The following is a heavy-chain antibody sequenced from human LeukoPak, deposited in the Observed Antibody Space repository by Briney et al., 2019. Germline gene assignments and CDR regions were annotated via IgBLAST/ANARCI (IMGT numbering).Heavy chain of an antibody. CDR3: ARALVYFAD. Sequence: PGGPLRLSCVVSGSTFSSYGMNWVRQAPAKGLEWISYISGSSSTIHHADSVKGRFTVSRDNAKNSLYLQMNSLRDEDTAVYYCARALVYFADWGQGTLVSVSS. J-gene: IGHJ4*02. CDR2: ISGSSSTI. D-gene: IGHD2-15*01. CDR1: GSTFSSYG. V-gene: IGHV3-48*02.